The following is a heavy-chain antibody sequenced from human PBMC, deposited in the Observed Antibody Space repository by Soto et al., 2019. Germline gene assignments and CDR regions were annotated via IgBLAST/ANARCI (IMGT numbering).Heavy chain of an antibody. CDR2: IYYSGST. J-gene: IGHJ5*02. CDR1: GGSISSGGYY. V-gene: IGHV4-31*03. D-gene: IGHD3-10*01. Sequence: SETLSLTCTVSGGSISSGGYYWSWIRQHPGKGLEWIGYIYYSGSTYYNPSLKTRLTMSLDRSNNQFSLTLNSVTAADTDVYYCARAQFYSGSGRYNNLMFDPWGQGIQVTVSS. CDR3: ARAQFYSGSGRYNNLMFDP.